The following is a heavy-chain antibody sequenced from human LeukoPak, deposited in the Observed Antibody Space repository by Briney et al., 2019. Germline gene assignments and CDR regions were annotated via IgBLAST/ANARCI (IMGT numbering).Heavy chain of an antibody. Sequence: ASVKVSCKASGFTFTGYYIHWVRQAPGQGLEWMGWINPNNGGTNYAQTFQDRVTMTRDTSISTAYMELSSLRSEDTAVYYCARAPPSFWSGYPSYAFDIWGQGTMVTVSS. CDR3: ARAPPSFWSGYPSYAFDI. J-gene: IGHJ3*02. CDR2: INPNNGGT. CDR1: GFTFTGYY. V-gene: IGHV1-2*02. D-gene: IGHD3-3*01.